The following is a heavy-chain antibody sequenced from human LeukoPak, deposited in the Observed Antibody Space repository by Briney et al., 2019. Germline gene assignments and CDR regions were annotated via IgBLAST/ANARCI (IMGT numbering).Heavy chain of an antibody. CDR1: GFTFSSYA. CDR2: ISGSGGST. V-gene: IGHV3-23*01. CDR3: AKVQGITRYDILIGSLGY. D-gene: IGHD3-9*01. J-gene: IGHJ4*02. Sequence: GGSLRLSCAASGFTFSSYAMSWVRQAPGKGLEWVSAISGSGGSTYYADSVKGRFTISRDNSKNTLYLQMNSLRAEDTAVYYCAKVQGITRYDILIGSLGYWGQGTLVTVSS.